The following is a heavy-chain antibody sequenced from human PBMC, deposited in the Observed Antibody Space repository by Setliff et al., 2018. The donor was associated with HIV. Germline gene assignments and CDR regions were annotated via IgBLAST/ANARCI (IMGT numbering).Heavy chain of an antibody. CDR2: IYPGDSDT. V-gene: IGHV5-51*01. Sequence: PRESLKISCKGSGYNFTSNWIGWVRQMPGKGLEWMGIIYPGDSDTRYSPSFQGQVTISADKSISTAYLQWSSLKASDTAMYYCARHITGISFFSYMDVWGTGTTVTVSS. J-gene: IGHJ6*03. CDR3: ARHITGISFFSYMDV. D-gene: IGHD1-20*01. CDR1: GYNFTSNW.